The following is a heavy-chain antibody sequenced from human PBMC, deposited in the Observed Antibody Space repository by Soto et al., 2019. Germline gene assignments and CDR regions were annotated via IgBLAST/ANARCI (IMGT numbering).Heavy chain of an antibody. D-gene: IGHD3-16*01. Sequence: PGGSLRLSCVASGFTVSNKYMSWVRQAPGKGLEWVSIIYSNDNRYYADSVKGRFTISRDNSKNTLYLQMNSLRAEDTAVYYCAKDKDDFVWGSYDSWGQGIPVTVSS. CDR1: GFTVSNKY. J-gene: IGHJ5*01. CDR3: AKDKDDFVWGSYDS. CDR2: IYSNDNR. V-gene: IGHV3-66*03.